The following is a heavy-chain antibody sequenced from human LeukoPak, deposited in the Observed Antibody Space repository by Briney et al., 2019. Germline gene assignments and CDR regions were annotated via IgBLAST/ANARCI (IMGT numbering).Heavy chain of an antibody. CDR3: ARDGRLDY. V-gene: IGHV3-11*01. Sequence: PGGSLRLSCVASRFTFSDYYMSWIRQAPGKGLEWISYIGTTDTHAYYADSVKGRFTISRDNAKKSLYLQMNSLTADDTAIYYCARDGRLDYWGQGTLVTVSS. CDR2: IGTTDTHA. J-gene: IGHJ4*02. CDR1: RFTFSDYY.